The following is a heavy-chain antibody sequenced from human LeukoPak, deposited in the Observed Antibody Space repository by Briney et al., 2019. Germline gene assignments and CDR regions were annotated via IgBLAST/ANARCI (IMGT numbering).Heavy chain of an antibody. D-gene: IGHD3-10*01. CDR1: GFTVSSNY. V-gene: IGHV3-66*01. CDR2: IYSGGST. CDR3: AKSGGYYYGMDV. Sequence: GGSLRLSCAASGFTVSSNYMSRVRQAPGKGLEWVSVIYSGGSTYYADSVKGRFTISRDNSKNTLYLQMNSLRAEDTAVYYCAKSGGYYYGMDVWGQGTAVTVSS. J-gene: IGHJ6*02.